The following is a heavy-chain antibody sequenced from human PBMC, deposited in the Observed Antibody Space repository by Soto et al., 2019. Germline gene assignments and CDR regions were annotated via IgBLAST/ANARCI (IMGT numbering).Heavy chain of an antibody. CDR2: INPRGGST. Sequence: ASVKVSCKASGGTFSSYAISWVRQAPGQGLEWMGIINPRGGSTSYAQKFQGRVTMTRDTSTSTVYMELSSLRSEDTAVYYCAREGPLGYCSGGSCSDYYYGMDVWGQGTTVTVSS. J-gene: IGHJ6*02. V-gene: IGHV1-46*01. D-gene: IGHD2-15*01. CDR1: GGTFSSYA. CDR3: AREGPLGYCSGGSCSDYYYGMDV.